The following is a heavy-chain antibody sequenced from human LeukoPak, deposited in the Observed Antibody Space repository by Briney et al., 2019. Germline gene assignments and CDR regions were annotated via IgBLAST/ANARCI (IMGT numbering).Heavy chain of an antibody. CDR3: AREQYSSGKSLDY. CDR2: IKPDGSQI. D-gene: IGHD3-10*01. V-gene: IGHV3-7*01. J-gene: IGHJ4*02. Sequence: GGSLRLSCAASGFTFSTYWMTWVRQAPGKGLEWVANIKPDGSQIYYVDSVKGRFTISRDNSKNTLYLQMNSLRAEDTAVYYCAREQYSSGKSLDYWGQGKLVTVSS. CDR1: GFTFSTYW.